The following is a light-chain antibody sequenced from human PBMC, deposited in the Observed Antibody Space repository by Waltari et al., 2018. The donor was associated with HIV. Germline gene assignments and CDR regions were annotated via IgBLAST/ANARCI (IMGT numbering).Light chain of an antibody. J-gene: IGKJ2*01. Sequence: EIVLTQSPPSLSVSLGEPATISCTSSQSLTHSDRKTYLSWYLQRPGKPPQLLIFLVSTRVFGVPDSFSGSGSWPYFTLRLSRVEPEDAGTYYCMQCLNLPPTFGQGTRLEI. CDR3: MQCLNLPPT. CDR2: LVS. CDR1: QSLTHSDRKTY. V-gene: IGKV2D-29*01.